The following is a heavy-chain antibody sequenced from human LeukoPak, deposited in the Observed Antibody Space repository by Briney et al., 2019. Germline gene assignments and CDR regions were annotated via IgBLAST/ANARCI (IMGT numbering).Heavy chain of an antibody. V-gene: IGHV3-74*01. CDR1: GFTVSTYW. J-gene: IGHJ4*02. Sequence: PGGSLRLSCAASGFTVSTYWMHWVRQAPGKGLVWVSRINSDGSSTSYADSVKGRFTISRDNAKNSLYLQMNSLRAEDTALYYCAKDTHFDFWSGPVDYWGQGTLVTVSS. CDR3: AKDTHFDFWSGPVDY. CDR2: INSDGSST. D-gene: IGHD3-3*01.